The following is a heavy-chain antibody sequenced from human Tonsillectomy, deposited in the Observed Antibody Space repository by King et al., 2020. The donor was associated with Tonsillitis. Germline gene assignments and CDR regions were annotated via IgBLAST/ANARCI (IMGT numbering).Heavy chain of an antibody. CDR2: IRGDGGEK. Sequence: EVQLVETGGGLVQPGGSLRLSCAGSGFAFSDYWMTWVRQAPGKGLEWVANIRGDGGEKHYVDSVKGRFTISRDNAKTSLYMQMNGLRDEDTAGYYCARETRYQVVDGFDYWGPGTLVTVSA. CDR1: GFAFSDYW. V-gene: IGHV3-7*01. D-gene: IGHD2-15*01. J-gene: IGHJ4*02. CDR3: ARETRYQVVDGFDY.